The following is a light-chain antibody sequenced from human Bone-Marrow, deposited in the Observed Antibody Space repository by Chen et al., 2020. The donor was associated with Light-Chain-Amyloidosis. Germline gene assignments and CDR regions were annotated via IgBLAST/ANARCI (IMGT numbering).Light chain of an antibody. Sequence: DIQVPHSPYALSASVGDRVTMTCRASQSISNYLNWYQQRPGKAPKLLIHSASTLQSGVPSRFSGSGFGTDFTLTISSLQPEDFASYYCQQTYNAPGFGPGTKVDI. CDR3: QQTYNAPG. CDR1: QSISNY. V-gene: IGKV1-39*01. CDR2: SAS. J-gene: IGKJ3*01.